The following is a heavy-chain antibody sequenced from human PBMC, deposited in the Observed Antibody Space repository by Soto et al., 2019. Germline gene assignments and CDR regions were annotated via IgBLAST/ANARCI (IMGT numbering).Heavy chain of an antibody. CDR2: IYYSGST. D-gene: IGHD3-10*01. J-gene: IGHJ6*04. CDR1: GGSISSYY. CDR3: ARDNPYGSGWVGPFNYHCYRLAV. Sequence: SETLSITCTVSGGSISSYYWSWIRQPPGKGLEWIGYIYYSGSTNYNPSLKSRVTISVDTSKNQFSLKLSSVTAADTAVYYCARDNPYGSGWVGPFNYHCYRLAVSGKGTTVTVSS. V-gene: IGHV4-59*01.